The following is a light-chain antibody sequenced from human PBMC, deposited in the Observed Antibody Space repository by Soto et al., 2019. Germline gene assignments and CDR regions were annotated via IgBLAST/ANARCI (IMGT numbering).Light chain of an antibody. CDR1: RSNIGAGYG. CDR2: GNT. J-gene: IGLJ3*02. V-gene: IGLV1-40*01. CDR3: QSYDSSLSGTWV. Sequence: QSVLTQPPSVSGAPGQRVTMSCTGSRSNIGAGYGVHWYQQLPGTAPKLLIYGNTNRPSGVPDRFSGSKSGTSASLAITGLQAEDEADYYCQSYDSSLSGTWVFGGGTKVTVL.